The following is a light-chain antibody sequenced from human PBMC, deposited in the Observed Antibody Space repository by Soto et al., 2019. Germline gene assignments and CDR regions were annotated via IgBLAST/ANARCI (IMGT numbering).Light chain of an antibody. CDR1: QSINNNY. J-gene: IGKJ1*01. V-gene: IGKV3-20*01. Sequence: EILLTQSPGTLSLSPGERATLSCRASQSINNNYLAWYHQKRGQAPRLLIYGASRRATGIPDRFSGSGSGTDFTLTISRLEPEDFAVYYCQQYGGSPRTFGQGTKVEIK. CDR3: QQYGGSPRT. CDR2: GAS.